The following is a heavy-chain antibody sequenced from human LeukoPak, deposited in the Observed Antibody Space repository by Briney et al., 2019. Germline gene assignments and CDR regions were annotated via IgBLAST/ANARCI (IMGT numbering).Heavy chain of an antibody. CDR3: ARDRPNYYGSDGHYYRRDGDY. CDR1: GFTFRSDA. Sequence: VGSLRLSCAASGFTFRSDAMRWVRQAPRKGRQWVSSITSRGESTWYVDSVKGRFTITRDNSENTLYLQMHSLRAEDTAVYYCARDRPNYYGSDGHYYRRDGDYWGRGTLVSVSS. J-gene: IGHJ4*02. D-gene: IGHD3-22*01. CDR2: ITSRGEST. V-gene: IGHV3-23*01.